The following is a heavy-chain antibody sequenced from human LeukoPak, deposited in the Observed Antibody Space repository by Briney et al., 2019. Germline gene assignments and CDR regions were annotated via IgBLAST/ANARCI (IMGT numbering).Heavy chain of an antibody. J-gene: IGHJ5*02. CDR2: IFYTGNT. V-gene: IGHV4-39*01. CDR1: GGSILDSTYY. D-gene: IGHD5-18*01. CDR3: ARATAMVTGWFDP. Sequence: SETLSLTCTVSGGSILDSTYYWAWIRQPPGKGLEWIATIFYTGNTHYNPSLKSRVTMSVDTVKNQFSLNLNSVTAADTAVYYCARATAMVTGWFDPWGQGTLVTVSS.